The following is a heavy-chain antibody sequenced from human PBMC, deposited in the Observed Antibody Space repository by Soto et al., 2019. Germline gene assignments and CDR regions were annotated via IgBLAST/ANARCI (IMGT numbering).Heavy chain of an antibody. Sequence: QVQLVQSGAEVKKPGASVKVSCKASGYTFTSYAMHWVRQAPGQRLEWMGWINAGNGNTKYSQKFQGRVTITRDTSASTADMELSSLRSEDTAVYYCARGPIVVVVAATLPDYWGQGTLVTVSS. CDR2: INAGNGNT. D-gene: IGHD2-15*01. J-gene: IGHJ4*02. V-gene: IGHV1-3*01. CDR1: GYTFTSYA. CDR3: ARGPIVVVVAATLPDY.